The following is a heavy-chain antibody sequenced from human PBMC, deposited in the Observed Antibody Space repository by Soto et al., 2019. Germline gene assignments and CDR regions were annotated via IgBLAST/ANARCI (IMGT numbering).Heavy chain of an antibody. Sequence: LTFTVSCASISIYYWSWIRQPAGKGLEWIGRIYTSGSTIYNPSLKSRVTMSVDTPKNQFSLKLTSVTAADTAVYYCARKANDGGWFDPWGQGTLVTVSS. CDR1: CASISIYY. CDR2: IYTSGST. CDR3: ARKANDGGWFDP. V-gene: IGHV4-4*07. J-gene: IGHJ5*02. D-gene: IGHD3-16*01.